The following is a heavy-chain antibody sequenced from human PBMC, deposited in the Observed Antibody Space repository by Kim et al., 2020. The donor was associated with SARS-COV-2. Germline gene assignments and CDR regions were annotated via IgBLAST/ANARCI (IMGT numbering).Heavy chain of an antibody. Sequence: SETLSLTCTVSGGSISSYYWSWIRQPPGKGLEWIGYIYYSGSTNYKPSLKSRVTISVDTSKNQSSLKLSSVTAADTAVYYCASVRDAFRDPPWANAFDIWGQGTMVTVSS. CDR2: IYYSGST. CDR1: GGSISSYY. J-gene: IGHJ3*02. V-gene: IGHV4-59*13. CDR3: ASVRDAFRDPPWANAFDI. D-gene: IGHD1-26*01.